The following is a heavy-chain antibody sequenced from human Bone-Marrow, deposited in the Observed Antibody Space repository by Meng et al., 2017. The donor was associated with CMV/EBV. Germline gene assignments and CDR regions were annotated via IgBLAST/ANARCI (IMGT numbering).Heavy chain of an antibody. V-gene: IGHV3-30-3*01. CDR3: AKDSHPYQLLFRNYFEY. D-gene: IGHD2-2*01. J-gene: IGHJ4*02. Sequence: GGSLRLSCAASGFTFSSYAMHWVRQAPGKGLEWAAVISYDGSNKYYADSVKGRFTISRDNSKNTLYLQMNSLRAEDTAVYYCAKDSHPYQLLFRNYFEYWGQGTLVTVSS. CDR1: GFTFSSYA. CDR2: ISYDGSNK.